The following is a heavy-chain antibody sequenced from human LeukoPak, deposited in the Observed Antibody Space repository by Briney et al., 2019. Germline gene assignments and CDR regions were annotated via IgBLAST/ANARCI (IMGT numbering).Heavy chain of an antibody. CDR1: GGSISSYY. CDR3: ARHGTPGTNLNWFDP. Sequence: PSETLSLTCTVSGGSISSYYWSWIREPPGKGLEWIGYIYYSGSTNYNPSLKSRVTISVDTSKSQFSLKLSSVTAADTAVYYCARHGTPGTNLNWFDPWGQGTLVTVSS. V-gene: IGHV4-59*01. CDR2: IYYSGST. J-gene: IGHJ5*02. D-gene: IGHD1-1*01.